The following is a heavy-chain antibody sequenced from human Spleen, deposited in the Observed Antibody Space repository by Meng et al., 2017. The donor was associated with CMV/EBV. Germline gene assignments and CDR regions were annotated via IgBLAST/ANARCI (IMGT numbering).Heavy chain of an antibody. CDR3: ARGIPWGAHPFDY. V-gene: IGHV1-2*02. D-gene: IGHD7-27*01. CDR1: GYTFTGYY. CDR2: INPNSGGT. Sequence: ASVKVSCKASGYTFTGYYMHWVRQAPGQGLEWMGWINPNSGGTNYAQKFQGRVTMTRDTSISTAYMELSRLRSDDTAVYYCARGIPWGAHPFDYWGQGTLVTVSS. J-gene: IGHJ4*02.